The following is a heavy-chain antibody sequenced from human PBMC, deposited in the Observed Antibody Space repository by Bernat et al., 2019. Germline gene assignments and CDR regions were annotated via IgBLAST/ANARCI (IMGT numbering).Heavy chain of an antibody. CDR1: GFTFSSYA. Sequence: EVQLLESGGGLVQPGGSLRLSCAASGFTFSSYAMSWVRQAPGKGLEWVSAISGSGGTTYYADSVKGRFTISRDNSKNTLYLQMNSLRAEDTAVYYCAKRPPTGITTAGYYFDYWGQGTLVTVSS. CDR2: ISGSGGTT. J-gene: IGHJ4*02. D-gene: IGHD6-13*01. CDR3: AKRPPTGITTAGYYFDY. V-gene: IGHV3-23*01.